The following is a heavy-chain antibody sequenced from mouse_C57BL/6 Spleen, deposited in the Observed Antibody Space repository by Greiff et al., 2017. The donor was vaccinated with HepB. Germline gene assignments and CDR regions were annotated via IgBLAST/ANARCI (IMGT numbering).Heavy chain of an antibody. J-gene: IGHJ4*01. D-gene: IGHD2-2*01. V-gene: IGHV5-4*03. CDR2: ISDGGSYT. Sequence: EVMLVESGGGLVKPGGSLKLSCAASGFTFSSYAMSWVRQTPEKRLEWVATISDGGSYTYYPDNVKGRFTISRDNAKNNLYLQMSHLKSEDTAMYYCARAMVQIDAMDYWGQGTSVTVSS. CDR1: GFTFSSYA. CDR3: ARAMVQIDAMDY.